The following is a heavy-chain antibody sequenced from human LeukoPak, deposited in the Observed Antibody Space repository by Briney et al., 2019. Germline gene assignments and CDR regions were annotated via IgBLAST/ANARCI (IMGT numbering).Heavy chain of an antibody. CDR1: GFTFSTYE. CDR3: AELGITMIGGV. D-gene: IGHD3-10*02. CDR2: ISSSGSTI. J-gene: IGHJ6*04. V-gene: IGHV3-48*03. Sequence: PGGSLRLSCAASGFTFSTYEMTWVRQSPGKGLEWVSYISSSGSTIYYADSVKGRFTISRDNARNSLYLQMNSLRAEDTAVYYCAELGITMIGGVWGKGTTVTISS.